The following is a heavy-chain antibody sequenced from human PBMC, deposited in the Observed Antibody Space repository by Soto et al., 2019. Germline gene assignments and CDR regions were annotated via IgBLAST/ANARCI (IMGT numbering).Heavy chain of an antibody. V-gene: IGHV3-48*01. Sequence: PGGSLRLSCAVSGFTFSSYSMNWVRQAPGKGLEWVSYISTSSSIIYYADSVKGRFTLSRDNAKNSLYLQMNSLRAEDTAVYYCARGNDYGGNPLSSNYWGQGTLVTVSS. CDR3: ARGNDYGGNPLSSNY. CDR1: GFTFSSYS. CDR2: ISTSSSII. J-gene: IGHJ4*02. D-gene: IGHD4-17*01.